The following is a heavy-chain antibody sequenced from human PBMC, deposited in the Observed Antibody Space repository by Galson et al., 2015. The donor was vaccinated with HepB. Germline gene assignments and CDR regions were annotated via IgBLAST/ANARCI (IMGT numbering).Heavy chain of an antibody. Sequence: SLRLSCAASGFMLRSYTMSWVRQGPGTGLEWVSSISATSSFKYYADSVRGRFTISRDNARNSMTLQMSSLRVEDTGVYYCASALMGWGQGTLVTVSS. CDR2: ISATSSFK. J-gene: IGHJ4*02. CDR1: GFMLRSYT. CDR3: ASALMG. V-gene: IGHV3-21*04.